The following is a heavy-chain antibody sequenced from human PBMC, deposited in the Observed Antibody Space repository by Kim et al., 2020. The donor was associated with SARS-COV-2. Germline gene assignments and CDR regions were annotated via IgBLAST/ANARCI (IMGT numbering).Heavy chain of an antibody. CDR3: AREGSGSYNWLDP. Sequence: SQNCQGRVTITRDTSATTAYMELSSLTFKDTAVYYCAREGSGSYNWLDPWGQGTLVTVSS. V-gene: IGHV1-3*01. J-gene: IGHJ5*02. D-gene: IGHD3-10*01.